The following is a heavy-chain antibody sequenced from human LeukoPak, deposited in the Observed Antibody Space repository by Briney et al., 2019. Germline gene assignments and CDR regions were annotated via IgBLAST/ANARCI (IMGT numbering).Heavy chain of an antibody. CDR3: ARVHPGSGSQYLDY. J-gene: IGHJ4*02. V-gene: IGHV3-48*03. CDR1: GFTFATYE. D-gene: IGHD3-10*01. Sequence: PGGSLRLSCAASGFTFATYEINWVRQAPGKGLEWVSYISGSGTGIYSADSVKGRFSVSRDNAKNSVYLQMNSLRAEDTAVYYCARVHPGSGSQYLDYWGWGTLVTVSS. CDR2: ISGSGTGI.